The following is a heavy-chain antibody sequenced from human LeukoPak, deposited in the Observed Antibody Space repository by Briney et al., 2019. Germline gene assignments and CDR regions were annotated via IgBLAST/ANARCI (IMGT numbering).Heavy chain of an antibody. Sequence: SETLSLTCTVSGGSISSYYWSWIRQPPGKGLVWIGSIYYSGSTYYNPSLKSRVTISVDKSKNQFSLKLSSVTAADTAVYYCARSTGTVEMATIAADWGQGTLVTVSS. CDR1: GGSISSYY. V-gene: IGHV4-59*12. CDR3: ARSTGTVEMATIAAD. D-gene: IGHD5-24*01. CDR2: IYYSGST. J-gene: IGHJ4*02.